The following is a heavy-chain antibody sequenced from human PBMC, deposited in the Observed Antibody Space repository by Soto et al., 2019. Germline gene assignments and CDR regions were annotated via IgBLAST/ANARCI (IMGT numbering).Heavy chain of an antibody. V-gene: IGHV3-11*01. CDR2: ISSSGSTI. CDR1: GFTFSDYY. Sequence: GGSLRLSCAASGFTFSDYYMSWIRQAPGKGLEWVSYISSSGSTIYYADSVKGRFTISRDNAKNSLYLQMNSLRAEDTAVYYCASSGITGTNWFDPWGQGTLVTVSS. J-gene: IGHJ5*02. D-gene: IGHD1-7*01. CDR3: ASSGITGTNWFDP.